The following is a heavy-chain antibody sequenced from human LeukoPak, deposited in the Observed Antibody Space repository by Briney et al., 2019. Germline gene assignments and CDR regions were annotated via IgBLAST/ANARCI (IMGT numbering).Heavy chain of an antibody. J-gene: IGHJ4*02. CDR2: TSYDGSNK. CDR1: GFTFSSYA. CDR3: ARDLFTAVEY. D-gene: IGHD5-18*01. V-gene: IGHV3-30-3*01. Sequence: GRSLRLSCAASGFTFSSYAMHWVRQAPGKGLEWVAVTSYDGSNKYYADSVKGRFTISRDNSKNTLYLQMNSLRAEDTAVYYCARDLFTAVEYWGQGTLVTVSS.